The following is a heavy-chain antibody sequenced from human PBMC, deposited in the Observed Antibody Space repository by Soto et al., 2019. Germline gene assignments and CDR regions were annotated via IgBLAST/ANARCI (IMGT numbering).Heavy chain of an antibody. V-gene: IGHV1-69*12. CDR3: ARGTVVVAANSRYYYGMDV. D-gene: IGHD2-15*01. J-gene: IGHJ6*02. CDR2: IIPIFGTA. Sequence: VQLVQSGAEVKKPGSSVKVSCKASGGTFSSYAISWVRQAPGQGLEWMGGIIPIFGTANYAQKFQGRVTITADESTSTAYMELSSLRSEYTAVYYCARGTVVVAANSRYYYGMDVWGQGTTVTVSS. CDR1: GGTFSSYA.